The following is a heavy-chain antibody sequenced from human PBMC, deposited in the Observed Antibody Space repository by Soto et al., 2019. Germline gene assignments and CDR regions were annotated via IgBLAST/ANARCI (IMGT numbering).Heavy chain of an antibody. J-gene: IGHJ3*02. D-gene: IGHD2-8*01. CDR2: VGGSDTDK. CDR1: GFTFSAYA. CDR3: AKDATAVNGVWDPFDM. Sequence: PGGSLRLSCAASGFTFSAYAMSWVRQAPGKGLQWVSGVGGSDTDKHYADSVRGRFTVSRGNSKNTLYLQMNSLRADDTAVYYCAKDATAVNGVWDPFDMWGQGTEVTVSS. V-gene: IGHV3-23*01.